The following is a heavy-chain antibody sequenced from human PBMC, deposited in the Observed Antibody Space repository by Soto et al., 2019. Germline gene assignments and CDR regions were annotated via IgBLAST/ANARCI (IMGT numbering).Heavy chain of an antibody. CDR3: ARVRGFYSGSERGGLGMDV. CDR1: GFTFSSYS. CDR2: ISSSSSTI. J-gene: IGHJ6*02. V-gene: IGHV3-48*02. D-gene: IGHD1-26*01. Sequence: EVQLVESGGGLVQPGGSLRLSCAASGFTFSSYSMNWVRQAPGKGLEWVSYISSSSSTIYYADSVKGRFTISRDNAKNSLYLQVHSRRDEDTAVYYCARVRGFYSGSERGGLGMDVWGQGTTVTVSS.